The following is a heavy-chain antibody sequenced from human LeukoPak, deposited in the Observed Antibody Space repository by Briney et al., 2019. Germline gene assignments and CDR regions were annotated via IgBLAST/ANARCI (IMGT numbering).Heavy chain of an antibody. D-gene: IGHD6-13*01. CDR2: LYHSGST. CDR3: ARADYSSTWSHDYYYMDV. V-gene: IGHV4-38-2*02. J-gene: IGHJ6*03. CDR1: GFSITSDYY. Sequence: MPSETLSLTCSVSGFSITSDYYWGWIRQSPGKGLEWIGALYHSGSTYYNPSLMSRLSISADTSKNQFSLSLSSATAADTAVYYCARADYSSTWSHDYYYMDVWGKGTTVTVSS.